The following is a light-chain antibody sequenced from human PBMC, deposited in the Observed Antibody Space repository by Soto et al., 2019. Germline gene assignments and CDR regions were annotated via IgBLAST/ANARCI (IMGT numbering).Light chain of an antibody. CDR3: MQALQAPLT. CDR2: LGS. Sequence: DIGVTQSPLSLPVTPGEPASISCRSSQSLLHSNGYNYLDWYLQKPGQSPQLLIYLGSNRASGVTDRFSGSGSGTDFTLKISRVEAEDVGLYYCMQALQAPLTFGQGTKVEIE. CDR1: QSLLHSNGYNY. V-gene: IGKV2-28*01. J-gene: IGKJ1*01.